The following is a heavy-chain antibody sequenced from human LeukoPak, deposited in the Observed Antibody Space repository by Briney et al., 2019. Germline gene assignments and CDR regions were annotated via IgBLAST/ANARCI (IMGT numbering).Heavy chain of an antibody. CDR3: AKVPSDLDSGWYTGDY. V-gene: IGHV3-30*02. J-gene: IGHJ4*02. D-gene: IGHD6-19*01. CDR2: IQFDGRNK. CDR1: GFTFSTYG. Sequence: PGGSLRLSCAASGFTFSTYGMHWVRQAPGQGLEWVAFIQFDGRNKYYADSVKGRFTISRDNSKNTVYLQMNSLRAEDTAVYYCAKVPSDLDSGWYTGDYWGQGTLVTVSS.